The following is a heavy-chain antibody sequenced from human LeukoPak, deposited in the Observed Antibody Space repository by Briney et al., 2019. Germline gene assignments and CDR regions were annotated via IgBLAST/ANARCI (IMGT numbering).Heavy chain of an antibody. CDR3: AKADYYGSGSYFFDY. CDR2: ISGSGGST. CDR1: GFTFSSYG. V-gene: IGHV3-23*01. D-gene: IGHD3-10*01. J-gene: IGHJ4*02. Sequence: RGTLRLSCAASGFTFSSYGMSWVRQAPGKGLEWVSAISGSGGSTYYADSVKGRFTISRDNSKNTLYLQMNSLRAEDTAVYYCAKADYYGSGSYFFDYWGQGTLVTVSS.